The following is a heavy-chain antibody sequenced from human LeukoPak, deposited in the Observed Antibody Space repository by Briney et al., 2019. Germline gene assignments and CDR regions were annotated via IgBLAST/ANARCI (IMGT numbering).Heavy chain of an antibody. J-gene: IGHJ4*02. CDR1: GFIFSTYR. V-gene: IGHV3-21*01. Sequence: GGSLRLSCAASGFIFSTYRMNWLRQAPGMGLEWVSSIGLSSNYISYADSVKGRFTISRDNAKNSLYLQMNSLRAEDTAVYYCARADSRDGYGLDYWGQGTLVTVSS. CDR2: IGLSSNYI. D-gene: IGHD5-24*01. CDR3: ARADSRDGYGLDY.